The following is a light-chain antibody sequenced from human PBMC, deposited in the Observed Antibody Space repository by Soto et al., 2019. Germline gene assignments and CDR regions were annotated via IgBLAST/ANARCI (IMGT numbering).Light chain of an antibody. CDR3: QQYYSYPLT. CDR1: QGISSY. J-gene: IGKJ3*01. Sequence: AIQVTQSPTSLSASVGDRVTITCRASQGISSYLAWYQQKPGKAPKLLIYAASTLQSGVPSRFSGSGSGTDFTLTISCLQSEDFATYYCQQYYSYPLTFGPGTKVDTK. CDR2: AAS. V-gene: IGKV1-8*01.